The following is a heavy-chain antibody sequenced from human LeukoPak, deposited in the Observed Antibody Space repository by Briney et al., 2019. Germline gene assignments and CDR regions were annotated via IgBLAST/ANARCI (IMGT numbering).Heavy chain of an antibody. CDR2: IYTGGTT. CDR1: GDSISSYY. Sequence: KPSETLSLTCTVSGDSISSYYWSWIRQSAGGGLEWIGRIYTGGTTNTNPSLKSRVTMSVDASKSQFSLKPSSVTAADTAVYYCARDLSSSWYLAALDYWGQGTLVTVSS. CDR3: ARDLSSSWYLAALDY. J-gene: IGHJ4*02. V-gene: IGHV4-4*07. D-gene: IGHD6-13*01.